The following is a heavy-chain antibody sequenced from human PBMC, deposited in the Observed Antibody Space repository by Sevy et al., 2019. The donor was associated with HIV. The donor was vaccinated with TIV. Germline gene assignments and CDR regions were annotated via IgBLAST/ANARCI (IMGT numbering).Heavy chain of an antibody. D-gene: IGHD6-19*01. J-gene: IGHJ4*02. CDR2: IYYSGST. CDR3: AREISSGWLDY. CDR1: GGSISSYY. Sequence: SETLSLTCTVSGGSISSYYWNWIRQPPGKGLEWIGYIYYSGSTNYNPSLKSRVTISVDTSKNQFSLKVSSVTAADTVVYYCAREISSGWLDYWGQGTLVTVSS. V-gene: IGHV4-59*01.